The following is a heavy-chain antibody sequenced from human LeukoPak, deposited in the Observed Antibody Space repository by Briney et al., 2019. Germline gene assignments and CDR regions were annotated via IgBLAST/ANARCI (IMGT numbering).Heavy chain of an antibody. V-gene: IGHV3-23*01. J-gene: IGHJ3*02. CDR2: ISGRGGDI. CDR1: GFTFSSYA. Sequence: AGGSLRLSCAASGFTFSSYAMSWVRQAPGKGLEWVSTISGRGGDIYYADSVKGRFTISRANSKNTLFLQMNSLRAEDTAVYYCAKTGLYFYDSSVYYAFHIWGQGTMVTVSS. D-gene: IGHD3-22*01. CDR3: AKTGLYFYDSSVYYAFHI.